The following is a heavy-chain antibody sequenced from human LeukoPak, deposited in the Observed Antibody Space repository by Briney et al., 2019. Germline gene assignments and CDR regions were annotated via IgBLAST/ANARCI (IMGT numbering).Heavy chain of an antibody. CDR1: GYSISSGYY. Sequence: SETLSLTCTVSGYSISSGYYWGWIRQPPGKGLEWIGSIYHSGSTYYNPSLKSRVTISVDTSKNQFSLKLCSVTAADTAVYYCARQWEPLALFDYWGKGTTVTISS. V-gene: IGHV4-38-2*02. CDR3: ARQWEPLALFDY. CDR2: IYHSGST. D-gene: IGHD1-26*01. J-gene: IGHJ4*03.